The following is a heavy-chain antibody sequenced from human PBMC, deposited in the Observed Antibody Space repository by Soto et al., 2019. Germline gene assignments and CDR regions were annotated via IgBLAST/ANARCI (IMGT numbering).Heavy chain of an antibody. D-gene: IGHD3-9*01. CDR2: INPSGGST. J-gene: IGHJ6*03. CDR1: RYTFTSYY. V-gene: IGHV1-46*03. Sequence: ASVTVSRKSCRYTFTSYYIHWVQPAPGQGLEWMGMINPSGGSTSYAQKFQGRVTMTRDTSTSTVYMELSSPRSEDTAVYYCARNPWTGYIIPDCYYYMDVWGKGTTVTVSS. CDR3: ARNPWTGYIIPDCYYYMDV.